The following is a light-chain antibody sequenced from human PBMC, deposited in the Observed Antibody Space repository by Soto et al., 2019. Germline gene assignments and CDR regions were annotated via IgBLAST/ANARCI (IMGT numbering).Light chain of an antibody. CDR3: QHYNSYST. CDR2: KAS. J-gene: IGKJ1*01. V-gene: IGKV1-5*03. CDR1: QSISSW. Sequence: DIQMTQSPSTLSASAGDRVTITCRASQSISSWLAWYQQPPGKAPKLLIYKASSLESGVPSSFSGGASATDFTLTISSLQPDYFASYYCQHYNSYSTFGPGTKVDIK.